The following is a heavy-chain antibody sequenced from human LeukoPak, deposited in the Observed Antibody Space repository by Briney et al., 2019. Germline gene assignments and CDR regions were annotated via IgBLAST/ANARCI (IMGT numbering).Heavy chain of an antibody. CDR3: TTHSRGLVRGPDY. CDR2: IKSKTDGGTT. J-gene: IGHJ4*02. D-gene: IGHD6-6*01. CDR1: GFTFSSYS. V-gene: IGHV3-15*01. Sequence: PGGSLRLSCAASGFTFSSYSMNWVRQAPGKGLEWVGRIKSKTDGGTTDYAAPVKGRFTISRDDSKNTLYLQMNSLKTEDTAVYYCTTHSRGLVRGPDYWGQGTLVTVSS.